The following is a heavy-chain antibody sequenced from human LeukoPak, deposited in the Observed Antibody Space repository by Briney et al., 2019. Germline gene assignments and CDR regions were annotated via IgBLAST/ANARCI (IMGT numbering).Heavy chain of an antibody. D-gene: IGHD3-10*01. V-gene: IGHV1-8*01. Sequence: ASVKVSCKASGYTFTSYDINWVRQATGQGLEWMGWMNPNSGNTGYAQKFQGRVTMTRNTSISTAYMELSSLRSEDTAVYYCARSYGMVRGVNVQAPSYWGQGTLVTVSS. CDR3: ARSYGMVRGVNVQAPSY. J-gene: IGHJ4*02. CDR2: MNPNSGNT. CDR1: GYTFTSYD.